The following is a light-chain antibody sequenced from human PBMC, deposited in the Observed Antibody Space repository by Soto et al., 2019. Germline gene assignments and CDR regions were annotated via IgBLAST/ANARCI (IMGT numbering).Light chain of an antibody. J-gene: IGKJ5*01. CDR2: RAT. CDR3: QQYDVWPPIT. CDR1: QSVVDN. Sequence: EVVLTRSPATLSVSPGERATLSCRASQSVVDNLAWYQQRPGQAPRLLIYRATTRATGVPDRFSGSGSGTEFTLTIRSLQSEDFAVYYCQQYDVWPPITFGQGTRLEIK. V-gene: IGKV3-15*01.